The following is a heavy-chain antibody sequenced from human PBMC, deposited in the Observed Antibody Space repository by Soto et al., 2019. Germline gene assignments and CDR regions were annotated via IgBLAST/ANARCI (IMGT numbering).Heavy chain of an antibody. V-gene: IGHV1-69*13. Sequence: SVKVSCKASGGTFSSYAISWVRQAPGQGLEWMGGIIPIFGTANYAQKFQGRVTITADESTSTAYIELSSLRSEDTAVYYCARIWGNYEILTGYDTGWFDPWG. D-gene: IGHD3-9*01. CDR2: IIPIFGTA. J-gene: IGHJ5*02. CDR1: GGTFSSYA. CDR3: ARIWGNYEILTGYDTGWFDP.